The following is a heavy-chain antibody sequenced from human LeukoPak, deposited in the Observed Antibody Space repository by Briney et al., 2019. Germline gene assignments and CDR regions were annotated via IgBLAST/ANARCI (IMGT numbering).Heavy chain of an antibody. Sequence: GGSLRLSCAASGFTFSSYAMHWVRQAPGKGLEWVAVISYDGSNKYYADSVKGRFTISRDNSKNTLYLQMNSLRAEDTAVYYCARDMIGYSYGYGFDYWGQGTLVTVSS. D-gene: IGHD5-18*01. CDR2: ISYDGSNK. CDR1: GFTFSSYA. J-gene: IGHJ4*02. V-gene: IGHV3-30*04. CDR3: ARDMIGYSYGYGFDY.